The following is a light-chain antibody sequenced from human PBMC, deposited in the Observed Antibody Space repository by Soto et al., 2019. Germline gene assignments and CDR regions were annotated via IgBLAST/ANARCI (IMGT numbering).Light chain of an antibody. Sequence: DIVLTQSPCTLSLSPGDRATLSCRASQSVSSSDVAWYQQKPGQAPRLLIYDASSRATGIPDRFSGSGSGTDFTLTISSLEPEDFAAYYCQQYGSSPITFGQGTRLEIK. V-gene: IGKV3-20*01. CDR2: DAS. J-gene: IGKJ5*01. CDR3: QQYGSSPIT. CDR1: QSVSSSD.